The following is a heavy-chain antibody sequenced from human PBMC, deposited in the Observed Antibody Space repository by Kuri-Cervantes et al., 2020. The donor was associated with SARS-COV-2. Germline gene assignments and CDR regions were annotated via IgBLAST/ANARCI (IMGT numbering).Heavy chain of an antibody. J-gene: IGHJ4*02. D-gene: IGHD6-6*01. V-gene: IGHV1-8*01. CDR2: MNPNSGIA. CDR3: AFVHPSSTHYDY. Sequence: ASVKVSCKASGYTFTSYDINWVRQATGQGLEWMGWMNPNSGIAGYAQKFQGRVTLTRDTSIGTAYMELSSLRYEDTAVYYCAFVHPSSTHYDYWGQGTLVTVSS. CDR1: GYTFTSYD.